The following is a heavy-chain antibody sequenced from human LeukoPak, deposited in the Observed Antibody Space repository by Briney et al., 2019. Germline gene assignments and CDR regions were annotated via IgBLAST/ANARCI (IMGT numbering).Heavy chain of an antibody. D-gene: IGHD3-22*01. J-gene: IGHJ1*01. CDR3: ARRRYYDATGYLD. CDR1: GYSISSGFY. V-gene: IGHV4-38-2*01. CDR2: IYHSGST. Sequence: SETLSLTCVVSGYSISSGFYWGWIRQPPGKGLEWIASIYHSGSTYHNPSLRSRLTISVDKSKNQFSLKLTSVTAADTAMYYCARRRYYDATGYLDWGQGTLITVSS.